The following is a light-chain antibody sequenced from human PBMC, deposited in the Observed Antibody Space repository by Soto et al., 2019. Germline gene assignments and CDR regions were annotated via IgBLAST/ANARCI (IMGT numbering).Light chain of an antibody. V-gene: IGLV2-14*01. CDR1: SSDVGLYDY. CDR2: AVS. J-gene: IGLJ1*01. CDR3: SSSTSDSPYV. Sequence: QSALTQPASVSGSPGQSITISCTGTSSDVGLYDYVSWYQQHPGKAPQLMIYAVSNRPSGVSNRFSASKSGNTASLFISGLQAEDEADYYCSSSTSDSPYVFGSGNKVTV.